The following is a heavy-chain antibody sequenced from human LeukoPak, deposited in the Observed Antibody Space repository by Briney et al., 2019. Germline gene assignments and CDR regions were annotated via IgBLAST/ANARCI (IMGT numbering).Heavy chain of an antibody. CDR1: GFTFSSYW. D-gene: IGHD5-12*01. CDR3: ARSGSGYLRYYFDY. Sequence: PGGSLRLSCAASGFTFSSYWMHWIRQPPGKGLEWIGSMYSSGSTYYNPSLKSRVTISVDTSKNQFSLKLSSVTAADTAVYYCARSGSGYLRYYFDYWGQGTLVTVSS. J-gene: IGHJ4*02. CDR2: MYSSGST. V-gene: IGHV4-39*07.